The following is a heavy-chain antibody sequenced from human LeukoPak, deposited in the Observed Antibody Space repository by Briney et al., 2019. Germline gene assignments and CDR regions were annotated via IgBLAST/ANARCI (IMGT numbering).Heavy chain of an antibody. J-gene: IGHJ4*02. V-gene: IGHV3-30*19. D-gene: IGHD5-24*01. CDR3: ARGSAVEIFHFPADH. CDR2: ISYDGSNK. Sequence: PGGALRLSCAASGFTFSTYGMHWVRQAPGKGLEWVSVISYDGSNKYYADSVKGRLTISSDNSMNKLYLQMNSQRVEDTAVCYCARGSAVEIFHFPADHWGQGTLVIVSS. CDR1: GFTFSTYG.